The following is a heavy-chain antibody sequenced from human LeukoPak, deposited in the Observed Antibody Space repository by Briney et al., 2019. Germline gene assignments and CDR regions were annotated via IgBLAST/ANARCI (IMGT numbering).Heavy chain of an antibody. CDR3: ARDWMDYGDYSGFDP. CDR2: IYHSGST. CDR1: GYSISSGYY. V-gene: IGHV4-38-2*02. Sequence: SETLSLTCTVSGYSISSGYYWGWIRQPPGKGLEWIGSIYHSGSTYYNPSLKSRVTISVDTSKNQFSLKLSSVTAADTAVYYCARDWMDYGDYSGFDPWGQGTLVNVSS. J-gene: IGHJ5*02. D-gene: IGHD4-17*01.